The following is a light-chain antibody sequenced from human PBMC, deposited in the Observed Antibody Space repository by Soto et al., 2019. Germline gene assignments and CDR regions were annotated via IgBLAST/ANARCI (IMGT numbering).Light chain of an antibody. Sequence: AIRMTQSPSSFSASTGDRVTITCRASQGISSYLAWYQQKPGKAPKLLIYAASTSQSGVPSRFSGSGSGTDFTLTISCLQSEDFATYYCQQYYSYPPITFGQGTRLEIK. CDR3: QQYYSYPPIT. CDR2: AAS. J-gene: IGKJ5*01. V-gene: IGKV1-8*01. CDR1: QGISSY.